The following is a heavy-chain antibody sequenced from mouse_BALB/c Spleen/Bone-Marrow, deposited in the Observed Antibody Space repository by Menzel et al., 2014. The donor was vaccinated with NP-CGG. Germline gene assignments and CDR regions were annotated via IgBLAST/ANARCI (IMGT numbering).Heavy chain of an antibody. Sequence: EVKLVESGGGLVKPGGSLKLSCAASGFTFSSYAMSWVRQTPEKRLEWVATISSGGSYTYYPDSVKGRFTISRDNAKNTLYLQMSSLRSEDTAMYYCARHGYYDGGFAYWGQGTLVTVSA. D-gene: IGHD2-3*01. V-gene: IGHV5-9-3*01. CDR1: GFTFSSYA. J-gene: IGHJ3*01. CDR2: ISSGGSYT. CDR3: ARHGYYDGGFAY.